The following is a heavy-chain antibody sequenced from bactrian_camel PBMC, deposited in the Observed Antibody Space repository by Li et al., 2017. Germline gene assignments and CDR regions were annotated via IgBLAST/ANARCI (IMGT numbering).Heavy chain of an antibody. CDR3: AADPVCDTGRGWAPYEFGY. D-gene: IGHD3*01. V-gene: IGHV3S55*01. J-gene: IGHJ4*01. CDR2: ISVGRK. Sequence: HVQLVESGGGSVQAGGSLRLSCAASGDAYGSNCMGYFRVAPGKGREAVAAISVGRKFVDDSVKGRSSISRDNPKRTIYLRMTDLKPEDTAMYYCAADPVCDTGRGWAPYEFGYVGQGTQVT. CDR1: GDAYGSNC.